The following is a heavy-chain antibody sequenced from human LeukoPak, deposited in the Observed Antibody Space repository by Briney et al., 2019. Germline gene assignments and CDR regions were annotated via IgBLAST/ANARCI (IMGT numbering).Heavy chain of an antibody. V-gene: IGHV1-69*13. CDR1: GYTLTELS. CDR3: AREASDIAEAGTAALAAQD. CDR2: IIPIFGTA. Sequence: ASVKVSCKVSGYTLTELSMHWVRQAPGQGLEWMGGIIPIFGTANYAQKFQGRVTITADESTSTAYMELSSLRSEDTAVYYCAREASDIAEAGTAALAAQDWGQGTLVTVSS. J-gene: IGHJ4*02. D-gene: IGHD6-19*01.